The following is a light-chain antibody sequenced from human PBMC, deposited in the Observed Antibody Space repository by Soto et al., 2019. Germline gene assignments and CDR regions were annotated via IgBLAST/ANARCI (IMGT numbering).Light chain of an antibody. CDR3: QHPISSPT. V-gene: IGKV1-9*01. Sequence: DIQLTQSPSFLSASVGDSVTITCRASQGISSYLAWYQQEPGKAPKLLIYAASTLLSGVPSRFSGSGSGTVFTLSISSLQPEYFASYYCQHPISSPTFGPGTKVDIK. J-gene: IGKJ3*01. CDR1: QGISSY. CDR2: AAS.